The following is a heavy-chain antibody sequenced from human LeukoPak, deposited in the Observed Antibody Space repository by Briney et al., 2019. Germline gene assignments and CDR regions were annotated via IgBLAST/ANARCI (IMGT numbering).Heavy chain of an antibody. CDR2: ISSSSSYI. CDR3: ARGRYYDSSGYYYVAAFDI. Sequence: PGGSLRLSCAASGFTFSSYAMSWVRQAPGKGLEWVSSISSSSSYIYYADSVKGRFTISRDNAKNSLYLQMNSLRAEDTAVYYCARGRYYDSSGYYYVAAFDIWGQGTMVTVSS. D-gene: IGHD3-22*01. V-gene: IGHV3-21*01. CDR1: GFTFSSYA. J-gene: IGHJ3*02.